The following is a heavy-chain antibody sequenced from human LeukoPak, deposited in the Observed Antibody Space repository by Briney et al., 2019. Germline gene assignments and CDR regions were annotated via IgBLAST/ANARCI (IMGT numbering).Heavy chain of an antibody. CDR3: ATVGEGPNWNFGY. Sequence: ASVKVSCKASGNTFTNYYMHWVRQAPGKGLEWMGGFDPEDGETIYAQKFQGRVTMTEDTSTDTAYMELSSLRSEDTAVYYCATVGEGPNWNFGYWGQGTLVTVSS. CDR2: FDPEDGET. CDR1: GNTFTNYY. J-gene: IGHJ4*02. D-gene: IGHD1-1*01. V-gene: IGHV1-24*01.